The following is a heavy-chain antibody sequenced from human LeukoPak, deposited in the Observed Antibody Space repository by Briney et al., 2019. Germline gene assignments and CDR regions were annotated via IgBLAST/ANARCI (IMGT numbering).Heavy chain of an antibody. Sequence: ASVKVSCKVSGYTLTELSMHWVRQAPGKGLEWMGGFDPEDGETIYAQKFQGRVTMTEDTSTDTAYMELSSLRSEDTAVYYCATKILRFLEWLFWGQGTLVTVSS. CDR3: ATKILRFLEWLF. V-gene: IGHV1-24*01. CDR2: FDPEDGET. J-gene: IGHJ4*02. CDR1: GYTLTELS. D-gene: IGHD3-3*01.